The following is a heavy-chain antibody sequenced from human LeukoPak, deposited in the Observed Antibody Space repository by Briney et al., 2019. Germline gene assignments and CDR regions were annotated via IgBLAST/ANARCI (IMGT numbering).Heavy chain of an antibody. CDR1: GYTFISYA. D-gene: IGHD4-17*01. CDR2: INACNGNT. J-gene: IGHJ5*02. V-gene: IGHV1-3*01. CDR3: ARGPTTTVTKSWCDP. Sequence: ASVKVSCKASGYTFISYAIHWVRQAPGQSLEWMGWINACNGNTKYSQKFQGRVPITRDTSANTAYMELSSLRSEDTAVYCCARGPTTTVTKSWCDPWGQGTRVTVSS.